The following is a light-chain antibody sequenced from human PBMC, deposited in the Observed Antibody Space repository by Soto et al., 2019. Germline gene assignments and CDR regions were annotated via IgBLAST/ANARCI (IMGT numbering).Light chain of an antibody. V-gene: IGLV4-60*02. Sequence: QAVVTQSSSASASLGSSVKLTCTLSSGHSSYIIAWHQQQPGKAPRYLMKLEGSGSYNKGSGVPDRFSGSSSGADRYLTISTLQFEDAADYYCETWDSNTHTVFGGGTKLTAL. CDR2: LEGSGSY. J-gene: IGLJ3*02. CDR3: ETWDSNTHTV. CDR1: SGHSSYI.